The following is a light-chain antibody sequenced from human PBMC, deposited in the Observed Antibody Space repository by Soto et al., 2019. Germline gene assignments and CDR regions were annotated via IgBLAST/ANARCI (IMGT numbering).Light chain of an antibody. CDR1: QSVSSY. CDR3: QQRSNWPFT. CDR2: DAS. Sequence: EIVLTQSPATLSLSPGEIATLSCRASQSVSSYLAWYQQKPGQAPRLLIYDASTWATGIPARFSGSGSGTDFTLTISSLEPEDFAVYYCQQRSNWPFTFGQGTRLEIK. J-gene: IGKJ5*01. V-gene: IGKV3-11*01.